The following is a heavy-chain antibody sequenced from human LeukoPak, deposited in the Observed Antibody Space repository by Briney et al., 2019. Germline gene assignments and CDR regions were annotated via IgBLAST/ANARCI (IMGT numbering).Heavy chain of an antibody. D-gene: IGHD3-10*01. CDR2: ISGSGGST. CDR1: GFTFSSYA. Sequence: PGGSLRLSCAAAGFTFSSYAMSWVRQAPGKGLEWVSAISGSGGSTYYADSVKGRFTISRDNSKNTLYLQMNSLRAEDTAVYYCAKDLGEPSTYYFDYWGQGTLVTVSS. V-gene: IGHV3-23*01. CDR3: AKDLGEPSTYYFDY. J-gene: IGHJ4*02.